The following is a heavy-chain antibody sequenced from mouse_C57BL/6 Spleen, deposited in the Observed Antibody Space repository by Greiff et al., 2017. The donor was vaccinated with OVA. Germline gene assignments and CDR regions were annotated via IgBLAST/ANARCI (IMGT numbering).Heavy chain of an antibody. D-gene: IGHD2-2*01. CDR3: AREGRLVYFDY. J-gene: IGHJ2*01. CDR1: GFTFSSYA. CDR2: ISDGGSYT. V-gene: IGHV5-4*01. Sequence: EVQGVESGGGLVKPGGSLKLSCAASGFTFSSYAMSWVRQTPEKRLEWVATISDGGSYTYYPDNVKGRFTISRDNAKNNLYLQMSHLKSEDTAMYYCAREGRLVYFDYWGQGTTLTVSS.